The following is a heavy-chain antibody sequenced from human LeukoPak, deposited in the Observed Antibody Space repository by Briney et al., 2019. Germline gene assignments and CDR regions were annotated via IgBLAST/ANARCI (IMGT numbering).Heavy chain of an antibody. CDR2: IIPIFGTA. D-gene: IGHD5-24*01. Sequence: SVKVSCKASGGTFSSYAISWVRQAPGQGLEWMGGIIPIFGTANYAQKFQGRVTITADESTGTAYMELSSLRSEDTAVYYCAREGRDGYNLFDYWGQGTLVTVFS. CDR1: GGTFSSYA. V-gene: IGHV1-69*13. CDR3: AREGRDGYNLFDY. J-gene: IGHJ4*02.